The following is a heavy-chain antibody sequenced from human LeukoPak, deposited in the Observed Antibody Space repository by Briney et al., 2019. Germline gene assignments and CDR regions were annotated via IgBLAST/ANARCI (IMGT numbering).Heavy chain of an antibody. CDR1: GYTFTSYY. D-gene: IGHD6-19*01. V-gene: IGHV1-46*01. Sequence: ASVKVSCKASGYTFTSYYMHWVRQVPGQGLEWMGIINPSGGSTSYAQKFQGRVTMTRDTSTSTVYMELSSLRSEDTAVYYCARKGIAVAGIEYWGQGTLVTVSS. CDR3: ARKGIAVAGIEY. J-gene: IGHJ4*02. CDR2: INPSGGST.